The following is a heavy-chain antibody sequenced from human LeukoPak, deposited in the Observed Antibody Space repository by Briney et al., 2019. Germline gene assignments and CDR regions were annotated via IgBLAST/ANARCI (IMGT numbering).Heavy chain of an antibody. CDR2: INPSGGST. CDR1: GYTFTSYY. CDR3: ARDQGLDLNSGWVLNIY. V-gene: IGHV1-46*01. D-gene: IGHD6-19*01. J-gene: IGHJ4*02. Sequence: ASVKVSCKASGYTFTSYYMHWVRQAPGQGLEWMGIINPSGGSTSYAQKFQGRVTMTRDMSTSTVYMELSSLRSEDTAVYYCARDQGLDLNSGWVLNIYWGQGTLVTVSS.